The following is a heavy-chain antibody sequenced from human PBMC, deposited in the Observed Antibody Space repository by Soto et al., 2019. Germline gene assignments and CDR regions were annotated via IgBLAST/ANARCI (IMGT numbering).Heavy chain of an antibody. J-gene: IGHJ5*02. CDR2: IYHSGST. CDR1: GYSISSGYY. Sequence: SESLSLTCAVYGYSISSGYYWGWIRQPPGKGLEWIGSIYHSGSTYYNPSLKSRVTISVDTSKNQFSLKLSSVTAADTAVYYCASATPGYCSSTSCYPGWFDPWGQGTLVTVSS. V-gene: IGHV4-38-2*01. D-gene: IGHD2-2*01. CDR3: ASATPGYCSSTSCYPGWFDP.